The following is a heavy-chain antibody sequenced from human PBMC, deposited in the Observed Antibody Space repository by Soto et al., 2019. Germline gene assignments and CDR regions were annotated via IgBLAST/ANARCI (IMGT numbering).Heavy chain of an antibody. V-gene: IGHV4-30-2*06. CDR1: GGSISSGGYS. CDR2: TYQSGSA. CDR3: ARDYYGMDV. Sequence: SETLSLTCTVSGGSISSGGYSWAWIRQSPGKGLEWIGYTYQSGSAYYNPSLKSRVTISVDRSKNQFSLNLTSVTAADTAVYYCARDYYGMDVWGQGTTVTVSS. J-gene: IGHJ6*02.